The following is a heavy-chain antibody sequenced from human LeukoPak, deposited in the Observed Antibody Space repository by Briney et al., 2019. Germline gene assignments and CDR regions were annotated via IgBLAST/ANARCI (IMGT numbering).Heavy chain of an antibody. V-gene: IGHV1-2*02. Sequence: ASVKVSCKTSGYRFIGHFMHWVRQAPGQGLEWMGWINPNSGSTNFAQKFKGRVTVTRDTSTSTVYMELSSLKSDDTAVYYCARDLGSGWYVFDLWGQGTLVTVSS. CDR3: ARDLGSGWYVFDL. CDR1: GYRFIGHF. J-gene: IGHJ4*02. D-gene: IGHD6-19*01. CDR2: INPNSGST.